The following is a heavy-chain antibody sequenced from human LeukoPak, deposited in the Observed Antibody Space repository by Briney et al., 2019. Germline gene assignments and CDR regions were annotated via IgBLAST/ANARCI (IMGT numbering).Heavy chain of an antibody. CDR3: ARDRSYFDSSGYYYY. Sequence: GGSLRLSCAASGFTLSNNYMSWVRQAPGKGLEWVSVIYSGGSTYYADSVKGRFTISRDNSKNTLYLQMNSLRAEDTAVYYCARDRSYFDSSGYYYYWGQGTLVTVSS. D-gene: IGHD3-22*01. J-gene: IGHJ4*02. CDR1: GFTLSNNY. V-gene: IGHV3-66*01. CDR2: IYSGGST.